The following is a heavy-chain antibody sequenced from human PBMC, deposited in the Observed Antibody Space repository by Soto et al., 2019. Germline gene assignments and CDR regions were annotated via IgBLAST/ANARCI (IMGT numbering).Heavy chain of an antibody. Sequence: GESLKISCKGSGYNFAGYWIAWVRRMPGKGLELMGIIYPSDSDTRYRPSFQGQVTISADKSISSAYLQWSSLRASDTAMYYCARGGVSTRTFDYWGQGTPVTVSS. CDR2: IYPSDSDT. J-gene: IGHJ4*02. V-gene: IGHV5-51*01. CDR3: ARGGVSTRTFDY. D-gene: IGHD3-3*01. CDR1: GYNFAGYW.